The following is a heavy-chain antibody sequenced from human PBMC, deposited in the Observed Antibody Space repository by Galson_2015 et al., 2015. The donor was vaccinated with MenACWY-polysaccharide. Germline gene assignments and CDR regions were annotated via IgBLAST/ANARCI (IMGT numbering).Heavy chain of an antibody. CDR1: GFTFSSYG. J-gene: IGHJ4*02. V-gene: IGHV3-30*02. CDR2: IRYAGSNK. D-gene: IGHD3-22*01. Sequence: SLRLSCAASGFTFSSYGMHWVRQAPGKGLEWVAFIRYAGSNKYYADSVKGRFTISRDNSKNTLYLQMNSLRAEDTAVYYCAKLFYDSSGYYYKGYGDYWGQGTLVTVSS. CDR3: AKLFYDSSGYYYKGYGDY.